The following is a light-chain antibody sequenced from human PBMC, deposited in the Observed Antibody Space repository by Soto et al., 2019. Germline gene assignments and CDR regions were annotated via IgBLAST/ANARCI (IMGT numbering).Light chain of an antibody. Sequence: EIVITQSPATLSVSPVERATLSCRASQSVSSNLAWYQQKPGQAPRLLIYDASSRATGIPDRFSGGGSGTDFTLTISRLEPEDFAVYYCQQFTSYPLTFGGGTKVDI. CDR1: QSVSSN. CDR3: QQFTSYPLT. J-gene: IGKJ4*01. V-gene: IGKV3D-15*01. CDR2: DAS.